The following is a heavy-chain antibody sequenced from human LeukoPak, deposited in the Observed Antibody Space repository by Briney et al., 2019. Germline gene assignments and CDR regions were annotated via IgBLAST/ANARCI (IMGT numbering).Heavy chain of an antibody. J-gene: IGHJ6*02. CDR3: SGTVVADGGMDV. D-gene: IGHD2-15*01. Sequence: GGSLRLSCAASGFTFSGSPIHWVRQASGKGLEWVGRIRSKANSNATAYAASVKGRFTISRDDSKNTAYLQMNSLKTEDTAVYYCSGTVVADGGMDVWGQGTTVTVSS. CDR1: GFTFSGSP. CDR2: IRSKANSNAT. V-gene: IGHV3-73*01.